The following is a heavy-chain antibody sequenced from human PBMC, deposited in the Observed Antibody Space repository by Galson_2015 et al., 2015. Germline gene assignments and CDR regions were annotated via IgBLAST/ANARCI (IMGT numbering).Heavy chain of an antibody. CDR1: GYSFNNYW. V-gene: IGHV5-10-1*01. CDR2: IDPNESYT. D-gene: IGHD5-18*01. CDR3: ARLFDTAFDY. J-gene: IGHJ4*02. Sequence: QSGAEVKKPGESLRISCKGSGYSFNNYWIGWVRQMPGKGLEWMGRIDPNESYTDYSPSFQGHVTMSSDKSITTAYLQWNSLKPSDTAMYYCARLFDTAFDYWGQGTLVIVSS.